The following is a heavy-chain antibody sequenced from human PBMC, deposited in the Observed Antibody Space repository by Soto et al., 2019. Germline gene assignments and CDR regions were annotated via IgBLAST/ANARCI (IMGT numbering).Heavy chain of an antibody. CDR2: ISGSGGHT. V-gene: IGHV3-23*01. Sequence: YAGSRVRQAPGKGLEWVSTISGSGGHTYYADSVKGRFVVSRDNDKNTVYLHMSSLTGEDTAVYFCAKIEMGWFAHWGQGSHVTVSS. CDR3: AKIEMGWFAH. J-gene: IGHJ5*02. D-gene: IGHD2-8*01. CDR1: YA.